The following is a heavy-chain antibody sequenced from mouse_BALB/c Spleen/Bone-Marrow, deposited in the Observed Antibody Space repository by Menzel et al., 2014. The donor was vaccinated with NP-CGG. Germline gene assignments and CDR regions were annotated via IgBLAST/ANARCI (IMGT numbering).Heavy chain of an antibody. V-gene: IGHV5-15*02. J-gene: IGHJ1*01. CDR2: ISNLAFSI. Sequence: EVKLMESGGGLVQPGGSRKLSCAASGFTFSDYAMAWVRQAPGKGPEWVAFISNLAFSIYYADTVTGRFTISRENAKNTLYLEMTSLRSEDTAMYYCARVWDYWYFDVWGAGTTVTASS. D-gene: IGHD4-1*01. CDR3: ARVWDYWYFDV. CDR1: GFTFSDYA.